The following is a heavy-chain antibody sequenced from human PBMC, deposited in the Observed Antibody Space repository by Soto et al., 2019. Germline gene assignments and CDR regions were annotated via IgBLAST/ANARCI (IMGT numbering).Heavy chain of an antibody. D-gene: IGHD3-10*01. CDR3: ARRRGYYGSGKPNFFDI. J-gene: IGHJ3*02. V-gene: IGHV4-34*01. CDR1: CGSFSGYY. CDR2: INHSGST. Sequence: ESLSLTCAVYCGSFSGYYWSWIRHPPGKGLEWIGEINHSGSTNYNPSLKSRVTMSVDTSKNQFSLKLSSVTAADTAVYYCARRRGYYGSGKPNFFDIWGQGTMVTVS.